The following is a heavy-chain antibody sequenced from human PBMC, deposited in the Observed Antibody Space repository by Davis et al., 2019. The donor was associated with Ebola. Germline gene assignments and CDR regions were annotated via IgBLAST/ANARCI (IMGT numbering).Heavy chain of an antibody. V-gene: IGHV4-39*07. CDR3: ATLKGSGDYFLLYYYYGMDV. CDR2: IYYSGST. Sequence: MPSETLSLTCTVSGGSISSSSYYWGWIRQPPGKGLEWIGSIYYSGSTYYNPSLKSRVTISVDTSKNQFSLKLSSVTAADTAVYYCATLKGSGDYFLLYYYYGMDVWGQGTTVTVSS. CDR1: GGSISSSSYY. D-gene: IGHD4-17*01. J-gene: IGHJ6*02.